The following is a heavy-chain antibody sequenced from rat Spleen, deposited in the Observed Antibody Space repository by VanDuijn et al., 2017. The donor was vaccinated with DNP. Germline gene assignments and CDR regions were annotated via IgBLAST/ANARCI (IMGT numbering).Heavy chain of an antibody. D-gene: IGHD1-2*01. Sequence: EVKLVESGGGLVQPGRSLKLSCVASGFNFNDYWMGWVRQAPGKGLEWVASISYDGGNTYYRDSVKGRFTISRDNAENTVYLQMNSLRSEDTATYYCAKEGDYSSSWGYFDFWGPGTMVTVSS. J-gene: IGHJ1*01. CDR1: GFNFNDYW. CDR2: ISYDGGNT. V-gene: IGHV5-58*01. CDR3: AKEGDYSSSWGYFDF.